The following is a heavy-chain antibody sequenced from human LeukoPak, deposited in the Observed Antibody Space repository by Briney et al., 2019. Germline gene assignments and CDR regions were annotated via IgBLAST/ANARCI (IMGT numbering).Heavy chain of an antibody. CDR1: GGSFSGYY. CDR2: INHSGST. Sequence: SETLSLTCAVYGGSFSGYYWSWIRQPPGEGLEWIGEINHSGSTNYNPSLKSRVTISVDTSKNQFSLKLSSVTAADTAVYYCARAGIVVVPAAYWDWGQGTLVTVSS. D-gene: IGHD2-2*01. V-gene: IGHV4-34*01. CDR3: ARAGIVVVPAAYWD. J-gene: IGHJ4*02.